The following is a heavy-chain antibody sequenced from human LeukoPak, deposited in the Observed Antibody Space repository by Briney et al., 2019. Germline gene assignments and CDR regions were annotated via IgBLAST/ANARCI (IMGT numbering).Heavy chain of an antibody. J-gene: IGHJ4*02. CDR2: FEPEDGET. D-gene: IGHD2-2*01. CDR1: GYTLTELS. V-gene: IGHV1-24*01. CDR3: ATGPQPTLLSYY. Sequence: ASVKVSRKVSGYTLTELSMHWVRQAPGKGLEWMGGFEPEDGETIYAQKFQGRVTMTEDTSTDTAYMELSSLRSEDTAVYYCATGPQPTLLSYYWGQGTLVTVSS.